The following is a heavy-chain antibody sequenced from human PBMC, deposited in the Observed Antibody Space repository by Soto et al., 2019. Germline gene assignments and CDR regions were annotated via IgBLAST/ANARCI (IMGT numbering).Heavy chain of an antibody. CDR1: GGSFSGFY. CDR2: INHSGST. CDR3: ARVTSGMDV. Sequence: QVQLQQWGAGLLKPSETLSLTCAVYGGSFSGFYWSWIRQPPGKGLEWIGEINHSGSTNYNPSLKWRVTIAVDTTKNQVSLKLRAVTAADTAVYDCARVTSGMDVWGQGTTVTVSS. V-gene: IGHV4-34*01. J-gene: IGHJ6*02.